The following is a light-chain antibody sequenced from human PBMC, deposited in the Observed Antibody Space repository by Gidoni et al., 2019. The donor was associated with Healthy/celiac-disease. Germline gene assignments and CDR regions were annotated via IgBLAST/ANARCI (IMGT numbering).Light chain of an antibody. CDR2: DAS. CDR1: QSVSSY. CDR3: QQRSNWPPSLT. V-gene: IGKV3-11*01. J-gene: IGKJ4*01. Sequence: EIVLTQSPATLSFSPGERATLSCRASQSVSSYLAWYQQKPGKAPRLLINDASNRATGIPARFSGSGSGTDFTLTISSLEPEDFAVYYCQQRSNWPPSLTFGGGTKVEIK.